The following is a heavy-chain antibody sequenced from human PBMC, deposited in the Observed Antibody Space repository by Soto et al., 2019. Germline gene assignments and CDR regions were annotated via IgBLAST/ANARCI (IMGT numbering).Heavy chain of an antibody. J-gene: IGHJ6*02. CDR2: ISAYNGNT. D-gene: IGHD4-17*01. V-gene: IGHV1-18*01. CDR1: GYTFTSYG. CDR3: ARDGYGDYESHDYYYYGMDV. Sequence: QVQLVQSGAEVKKPGASVKVSCKASGYTFTSYGISWVRQAPGQGLEWMGWISAYNGNTNYAQKLQGRVTMTTDTSTSTAYMELRSLRSDDTAMYYCARDGYGDYESHDYYYYGMDVWGQGTTVTVSS.